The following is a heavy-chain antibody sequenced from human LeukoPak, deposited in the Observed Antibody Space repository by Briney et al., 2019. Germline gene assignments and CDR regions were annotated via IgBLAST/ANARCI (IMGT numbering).Heavy chain of an antibody. J-gene: IGHJ4*02. Sequence: GGSLRLSCAASGFTFSNYAMSWVRQAPGKGLEWVSVIYSGGSTYYADSVKGRFTISRDNSKNTLYLQMNSLRAEDTAVYYCARDLLRGATNALGYWGQGTLVTVSS. D-gene: IGHD1-26*01. CDR1: GFTFSNYA. CDR3: ARDLLRGATNALGY. CDR2: IYSGGST. V-gene: IGHV3-53*01.